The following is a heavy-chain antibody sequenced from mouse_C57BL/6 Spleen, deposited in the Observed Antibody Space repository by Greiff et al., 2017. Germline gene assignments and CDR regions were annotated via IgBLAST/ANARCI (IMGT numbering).Heavy chain of an antibody. CDR2: ISSGGDYI. V-gene: IGHV5-9-1*02. CDR3: TRDYEYHWYFDV. J-gene: IGHJ1*03. CDR1: GFTFSSYA. D-gene: IGHD2-4*01. Sequence: DVHLVESGEGLVKPGGSLKLSCAASGFTFSSYAMSWVRQTPEKRLEWVAYISSGGDYIYYADTVKGRFTISRDNARNTLYLQMSSLKSEDTAMYYCTRDYEYHWYFDVWGTGTTVTVSS.